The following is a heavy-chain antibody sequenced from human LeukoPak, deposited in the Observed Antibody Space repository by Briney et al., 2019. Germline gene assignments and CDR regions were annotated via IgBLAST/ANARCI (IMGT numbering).Heavy chain of an antibody. J-gene: IGHJ5*02. CDR1: GGSISSGGYS. CDR2: IYHSGSS. CDR3: AREVLLWFGEKLGGWFDP. V-gene: IGHV4-30-2*01. Sequence: SRTLSLTCAVSGGSISSGGYSWSWIRQPPGKGLEWIGYIYHSGSSYYNPSLKSRVTISVDRSKNQFSLKLSSVTAADTAVYYCAREVLLWFGEKLGGWFDPWGQGTLVTVSS. D-gene: IGHD3-10*01.